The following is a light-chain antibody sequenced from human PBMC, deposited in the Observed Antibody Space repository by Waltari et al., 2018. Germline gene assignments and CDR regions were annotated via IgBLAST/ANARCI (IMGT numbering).Light chain of an antibody. CDR2: SVS. CDR3: QQSYSSPST. V-gene: IGKV1-39*01. J-gene: IGKJ2*01. Sequence: DIQMTQSPASLSASVGDRVTITCRASQTISSYLNWYQQKPGKAPQLLSSSVSHLQIGVPSKFSGSGSGTDFTLTICSLQADDSATYYCQQSYSSPSTFGQGTKLEIK. CDR1: QTISSY.